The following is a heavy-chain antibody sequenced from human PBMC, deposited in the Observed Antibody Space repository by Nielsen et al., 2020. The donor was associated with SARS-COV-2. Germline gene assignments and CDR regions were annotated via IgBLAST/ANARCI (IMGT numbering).Heavy chain of an antibody. D-gene: IGHD6-19*01. CDR1: GFIFSDYY. CDR3: AKDTAVGSYYYYMDV. CDR2: ISSSGTTK. V-gene: IGHV3-11*04. Sequence: GESLKISCAASGFIFSDYYMTWIRQAPGKGPEWVSNISSSGTTKYYADSVKGRFTISRDNAKNSLFLQMNSLRAEDTAVYYCAKDTAVGSYYYYMDVWGKGTTVTVSS. J-gene: IGHJ6*03.